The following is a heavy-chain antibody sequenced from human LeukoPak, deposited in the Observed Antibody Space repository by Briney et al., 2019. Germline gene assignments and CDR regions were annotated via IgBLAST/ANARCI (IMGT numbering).Heavy chain of an antibody. D-gene: IGHD1-26*01. CDR3: ARDQRIGGYGSDY. CDR1: GYTFTGYY. CDR2: INPNSGDT. V-gene: IGHV1-2*02. J-gene: IGHJ4*02. Sequence: ASVKVSCKASGYTFTGYYIHWVRQAPGQGLEWVGWINPNSGDTNYAQKFQGRVTMTRDTSMSTAYMALSELRSDDTAVFFCARDQRIGGYGSDYWGQGTLVTVSS.